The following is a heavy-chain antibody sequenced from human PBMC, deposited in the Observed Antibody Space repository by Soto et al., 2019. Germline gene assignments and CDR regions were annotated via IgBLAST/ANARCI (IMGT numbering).Heavy chain of an antibody. CDR2: FDPEDGET. V-gene: IGHV1-24*01. CDR3: ATASGGSSSWELGQNWFDP. D-gene: IGHD6-13*01. J-gene: IGHJ5*02. CDR1: GYTLTELS. Sequence: ASVKVSCKVSGYTLTELSMHWVRQAPGKGLEWMGGFDPEDGETIYAQKFQGRVTMTEDTSTDTAYMELSSLRSEDTAVYYCATASGGSSSWELGQNWFDPWGQGTLVTVSS.